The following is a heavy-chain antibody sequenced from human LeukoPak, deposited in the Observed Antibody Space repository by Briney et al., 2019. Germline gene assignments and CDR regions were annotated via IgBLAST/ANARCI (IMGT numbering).Heavy chain of an antibody. J-gene: IGHJ3*01. V-gene: IGHV3-7*03. D-gene: IGHD6-6*01. CDR3: ARSSYSSSSSV. CDR1: GFTFSGFW. Sequence: GGSLRLSCAVSGFTFSGFWMSWSRQAPGKGLEWVASINSDGSEGYYADVVKGRFTISRDNAKNSLYLQINSLRAEDTAVYYCARSSYSSSSSVWGQGTMVTVS. CDR2: INSDGSEG.